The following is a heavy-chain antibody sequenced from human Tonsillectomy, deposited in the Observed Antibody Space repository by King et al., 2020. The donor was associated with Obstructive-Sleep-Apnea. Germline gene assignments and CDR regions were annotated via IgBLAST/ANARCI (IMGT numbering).Heavy chain of an antibody. J-gene: IGHJ4*01. CDR2: MYYSGST. V-gene: IGHV4-39*07. D-gene: IGHD6-19*01. Sequence: QLQESGPGLVKPSETLSLTCTVSGGSISSSSYYWGWIRQPPGKGLEWIGSMYYSGSTYYNPSLKSRVTISVDTSKNQFSLKLSSVTAADTAVYYCAGSSGWYKQIDYWGHGTLVTVSS. CDR1: GGSISSSSYY. CDR3: AGSSGWYKQIDY.